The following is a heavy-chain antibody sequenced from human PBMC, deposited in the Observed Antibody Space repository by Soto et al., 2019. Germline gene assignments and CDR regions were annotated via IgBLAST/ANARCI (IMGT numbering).Heavy chain of an antibody. CDR1: GFTFSNAW. Sequence: EVQLVESGGGLVKPGGSLRLSCAASGFTFSNAWMNWVRQAPGKGLEWVGRIKSKTDGGTTDYAAPVKGRFTISRDDSKNTLYLQMNSLKTADTAVYYCTEGLLGYYFDYWVHGTLVNVSS. D-gene: IGHD3-3*01. J-gene: IGHJ4*01. CDR2: IKSKTDGGTT. CDR3: TEGLLGYYFDY. V-gene: IGHV3-15*07.